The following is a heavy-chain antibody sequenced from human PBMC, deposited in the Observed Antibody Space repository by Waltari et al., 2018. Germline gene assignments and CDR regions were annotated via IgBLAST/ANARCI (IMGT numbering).Heavy chain of an antibody. V-gene: IGHV4-39*01. D-gene: IGHD5-12*01. CDR2: VSYSGTT. Sequence: QLQLQESGPRLVRPSETLSLICRVSGVSITSNRHYWAWIRQSPGQGLEWIGPVSYSGTTYISSTLKSRVSVSRDTSKSQVSLILGSVTAADMAVYYCATYIGASVGTAAFDVWGQGTMVTVSS. J-gene: IGHJ3*01. CDR3: ATYIGASVGTAAFDV. CDR1: GVSITSNRHY.